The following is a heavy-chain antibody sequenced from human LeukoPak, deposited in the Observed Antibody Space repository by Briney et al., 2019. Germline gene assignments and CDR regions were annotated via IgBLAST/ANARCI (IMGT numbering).Heavy chain of an antibody. J-gene: IGHJ4*02. V-gene: IGHV1-2*02. Sequence: GASVKVSCKASGYTXTDYYIHWVRQAPGQGLDWMGRINPNSGGTDYAQKFQGRVTMTRDTSISTAYMELSRLRSDDTAVYYCAREMTTIENDYWGQGTLVTVSS. D-gene: IGHD5-24*01. CDR3: AREMTTIENDY. CDR2: INPNSGGT. CDR1: GYTXTDYY.